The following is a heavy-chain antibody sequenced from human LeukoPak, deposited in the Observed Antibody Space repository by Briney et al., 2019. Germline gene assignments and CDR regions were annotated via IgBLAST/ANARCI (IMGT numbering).Heavy chain of an antibody. Sequence: TGGSLRLSCAASGFTFSSYAMHWVRQAPGKGLEYVSAISSNGGSTYYANSVKGRFTISRDNSKNTLYLQMGNLRAEDMAVYYCARGRDIYGGNSVLTNYMDVWGKGTTVTVSS. J-gene: IGHJ6*03. V-gene: IGHV3-64*01. CDR2: ISSNGGST. CDR3: ARGRDIYGGNSVLTNYMDV. D-gene: IGHD4-23*01. CDR1: GFTFSSYA.